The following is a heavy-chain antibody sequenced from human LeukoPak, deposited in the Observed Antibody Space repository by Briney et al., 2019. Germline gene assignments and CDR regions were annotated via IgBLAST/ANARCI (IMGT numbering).Heavy chain of an antibody. CDR1: GYTFTSYA. CDR2: INAGNGNT. Sequence: ASVKVSCKASGYTFTSYAMHWVRQAPGQRLEWMGWINAGNGNTKYSQKFQGRVTFTRDTSASTAYMELSSLRSEDTAVYYCARVIVPAAIPLSYYYGMDVWGQGTTVTVSS. J-gene: IGHJ6*02. V-gene: IGHV1-3*01. CDR3: ARVIVPAAIPLSYYYGMDV. D-gene: IGHD2-2*01.